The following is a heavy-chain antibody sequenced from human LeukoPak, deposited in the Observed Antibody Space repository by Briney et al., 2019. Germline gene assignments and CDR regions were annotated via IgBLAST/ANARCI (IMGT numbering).Heavy chain of an antibody. V-gene: IGHV4-59*01. Sequence: SETLSLTSNVFGNSISSYYWSWIRQPPGKGLEWIGYIYYSGSTNYNPSLKSRVTISVDTSKNQFSLKLSSVTAADTAVYYCARSSWGSSSGWYEADYWGQGTLVTVSS. CDR2: IYYSGST. J-gene: IGHJ4*02. CDR3: ARSSWGSSSGWYEADY. CDR1: GNSISSYY. D-gene: IGHD6-19*01.